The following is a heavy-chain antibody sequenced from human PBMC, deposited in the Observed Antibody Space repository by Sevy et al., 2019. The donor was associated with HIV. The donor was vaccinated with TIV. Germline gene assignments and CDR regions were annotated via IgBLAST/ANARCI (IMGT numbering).Heavy chain of an antibody. V-gene: IGHV3-30-3*01. CDR1: GFSFSHYA. J-gene: IGHJ4*02. Sequence: GGSLRLSCAVSGFSFSHYAFHWVRQAPGKGLEWVSLISYDGTYKYYVDSVKGRFTISRDNSKNTLYLQMNGLRCNDTAVYYCAGVAVSYCTNDCYHRFDYWGPGALVTVSS. D-gene: IGHD2-8*01. CDR2: ISYDGTYK. CDR3: AGVAVSYCTNDCYHRFDY.